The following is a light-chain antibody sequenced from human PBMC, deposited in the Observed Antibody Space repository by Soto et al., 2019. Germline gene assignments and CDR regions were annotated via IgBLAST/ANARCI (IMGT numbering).Light chain of an antibody. CDR1: NSDVGGYNY. CDR2: DVT. V-gene: IGLV2-14*03. Sequence: QSALTQPASVSGSPGQSITISCTGTNSDVGGYNYVSWYQHHPGKAPKLMIFDVTYRPSGVSNRFSGSKSGNTASLTISGLQAEDEADYYCSSYTSTSTLVFGTGTKVTV. CDR3: SSYTSTSTLV. J-gene: IGLJ1*01.